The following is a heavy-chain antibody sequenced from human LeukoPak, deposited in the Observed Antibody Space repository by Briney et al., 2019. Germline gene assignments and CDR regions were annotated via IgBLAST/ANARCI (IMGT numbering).Heavy chain of an antibody. Sequence: KTSETLSLTCTVSGYSISSGYYWGWIRQPPGKGLEWIGSIYHSGSTYYNPSLKSRVTISVDTSKNQFSLKLSSVTAADTAVYYCARDARGGNSYYFDYWGQGTLVTVSS. J-gene: IGHJ4*02. CDR1: GYSISSGYY. D-gene: IGHD4-23*01. CDR3: ARDARGGNSYYFDY. V-gene: IGHV4-38-2*02. CDR2: IYHSGST.